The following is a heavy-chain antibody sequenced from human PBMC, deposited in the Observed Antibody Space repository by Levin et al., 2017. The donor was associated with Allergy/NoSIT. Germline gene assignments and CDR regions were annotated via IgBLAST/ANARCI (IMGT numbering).Heavy chain of an antibody. V-gene: IGHV3-53*01. D-gene: IGHD3-9*01. CDR2: IYSDGTT. Sequence: GGSLRLSCAASGFTVSSSYMSWVRQSPGKGLEWVSMIYSDGTTLYADSVKGRFTISRDTSKNTVYLQMTSLRADDTAKYYCARDRAEYNVLTGYLNWGQGTLVTVSS. CDR3: ARDRAEYNVLTGYLN. CDR1: GFTVSSSY. J-gene: IGHJ4*02.